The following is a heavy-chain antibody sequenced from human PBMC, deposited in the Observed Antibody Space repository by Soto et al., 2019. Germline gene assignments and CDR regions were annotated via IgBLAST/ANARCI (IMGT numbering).Heavy chain of an antibody. V-gene: IGHV5-10-1*01. CDR3: ARINQLQPSYGMDV. Sequence: XACLKISCNACGYSFTSYCISWVRQMPGKGLEWMGRIDPSDSYIDYSPSFQGHVTIAVDKSTTTAYLQWSSLKASDTAIYYCARINQLQPSYGMDVWGQGTTVTVSS. CDR2: IDPSDSYI. CDR1: GYSFTSYC. D-gene: IGHD2-2*01. J-gene: IGHJ6*02.